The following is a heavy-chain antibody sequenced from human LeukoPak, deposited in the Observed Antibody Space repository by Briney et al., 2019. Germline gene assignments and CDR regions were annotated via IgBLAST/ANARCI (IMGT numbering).Heavy chain of an antibody. V-gene: IGHV1-8*01. CDR3: ARGPITMVRGVIITYFDY. D-gene: IGHD3-10*01. CDR2: MNPNSGNT. Sequence: GASVKVTCKASGYTFTSYDINWVRQATGQGLEWMGWMNPNSGNTGYAQKFQGRVTMTRNTSISTAYMELSSLRSEDTAVYYCARGPITMVRGVIITYFDYWGQGTLVTVSS. J-gene: IGHJ4*02. CDR1: GYTFTSYD.